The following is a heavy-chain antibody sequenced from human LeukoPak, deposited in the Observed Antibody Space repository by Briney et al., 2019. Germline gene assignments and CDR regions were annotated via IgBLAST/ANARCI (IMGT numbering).Heavy chain of an antibody. Sequence: ASVKVSCKASGYTFTSYYMHWVRQAPGQGLEGMGIINPSGGSTSYAQKFQGRVTMTRDMSTSTVYMELSSLRSDDTAVYYCARVFRWELPTEPFDYWGQGTLVTVSS. D-gene: IGHD1-26*01. CDR3: ARVFRWELPTEPFDY. J-gene: IGHJ4*02. V-gene: IGHV1-46*01. CDR2: INPSGGST. CDR1: GYTFTSYY.